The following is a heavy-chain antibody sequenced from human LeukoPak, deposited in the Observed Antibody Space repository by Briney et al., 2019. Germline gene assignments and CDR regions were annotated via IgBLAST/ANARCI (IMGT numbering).Heavy chain of an antibody. CDR1: GYTFTGYY. CDR3: VRVGYCTNGVCYSFDN. CDR2: INCNSGSI. V-gene: IGHV1-2*02. Sequence: ASVKVSCKASGYTFTGYYIHCVRQAPGQGPEWMGLINCNSGSINYAQKFQGRVTVTRDTSISTVYMELSSLRSDDTAVYYCVRVGYCTNGVCYSFDNWGQGTLVTVSS. J-gene: IGHJ4*02. D-gene: IGHD2-8*01.